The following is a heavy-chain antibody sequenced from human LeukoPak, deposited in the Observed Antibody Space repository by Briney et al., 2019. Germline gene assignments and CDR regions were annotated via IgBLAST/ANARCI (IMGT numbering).Heavy chain of an antibody. CDR3: ARGKGSSSWYETAQLDY. V-gene: IGHV3-15*01. CDR2: IKRKTDGGTT. CDR1: GFTFSNAW. Sequence: GGSLRLSCAASGFTFSNAWMNWVRQAPGKGLEWVGRIKRKTDGGTTDYAAPVKGRFTISRDDSKNTLYLQMNSLKTEDTAVYYCARGKGSSSWYETAQLDYWGQGTLVTVSS. J-gene: IGHJ4*02. D-gene: IGHD6-13*01.